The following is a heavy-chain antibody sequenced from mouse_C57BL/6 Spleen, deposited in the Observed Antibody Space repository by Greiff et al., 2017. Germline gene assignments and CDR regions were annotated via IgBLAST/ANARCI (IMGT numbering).Heavy chain of an antibody. J-gene: IGHJ3*01. V-gene: IGHV1-22*01. CDR2: INPNNGGT. Sequence: EVQLQESGPELVKPGASVKMSCKASGYTFTDYNMHWVKQSHGKSLEWIGYINPNNGGTSYNQKFKGKATLTVNKSSSTAYMELRSLTSEDSAVYYCAREGGYSPFAYWGQGTLVTVSA. CDR3: AREGGYSPFAY. CDR1: GYTFTDYN. D-gene: IGHD2-12*01.